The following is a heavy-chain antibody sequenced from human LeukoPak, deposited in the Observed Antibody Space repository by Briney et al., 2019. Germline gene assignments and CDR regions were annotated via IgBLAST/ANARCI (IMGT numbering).Heavy chain of an antibody. J-gene: IGHJ6*03. D-gene: IGHD1-26*01. Sequence: GASVKVSCKASGGTFTSYAISWVRQAPGQGLEWMGGIIPIFGTANYAQKFQGRVTITADESTSTAYMELSSLRSEDTAVYYCARVSWDQRPHYYYMDVWGKGTTVTISS. V-gene: IGHV1-69*01. CDR1: GGTFTSYA. CDR2: IIPIFGTA. CDR3: ARVSWDQRPHYYYMDV.